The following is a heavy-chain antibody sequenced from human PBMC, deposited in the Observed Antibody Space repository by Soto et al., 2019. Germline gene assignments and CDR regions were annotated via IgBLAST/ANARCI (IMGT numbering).Heavy chain of an antibody. Sequence: TLSLTCAVSGGSFSDGGSFSDVYYNWIRPPPGKGLEWIGEIDRSGRTKYSPSLKSRVTRSVDTSKNQFSLKLSSVTAADTPVYYCATWGRGVIIQNWFDPWGQGIVVTVSS. J-gene: IGHJ5*02. CDR2: IDRSGRT. V-gene: IGHV4-34*01. CDR3: ATWGRGVIIQNWFDP. D-gene: IGHD3-10*01. CDR1: GGSFSDGGSFSDVY.